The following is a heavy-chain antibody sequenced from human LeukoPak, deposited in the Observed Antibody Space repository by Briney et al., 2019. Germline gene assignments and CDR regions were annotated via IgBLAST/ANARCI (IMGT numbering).Heavy chain of an antibody. J-gene: IGHJ4*02. CDR3: ARPPSLYSSSWFPLGY. D-gene: IGHD6-13*01. CDR2: IYPGDSDT. CDR1: GYSFTSYW. Sequence: GESLKISCKGSGYSFTSYWIGWVRQMPGKGLEWMGIIYPGDSDTRYSPSFQGQVTISADKSISTAYLQWSSLKASDTAMYYCARPPSLYSSSWFPLGYWGQGTLVTVSS. V-gene: IGHV5-51*01.